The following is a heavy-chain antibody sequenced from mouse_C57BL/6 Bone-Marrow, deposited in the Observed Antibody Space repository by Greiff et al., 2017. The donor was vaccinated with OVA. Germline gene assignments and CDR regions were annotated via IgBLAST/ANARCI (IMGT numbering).Heavy chain of an antibody. CDR1: GYTFTDYY. CDR3: AREEAY. CDR2: IYPGSGNT. J-gene: IGHJ3*01. Sequence: VQLQQSGAELVRPGASVKLSCKASGYTFTDYYINWVKQRPGQGLEWIARIYPGSGNTYYNEKFKGKATLTAEKSSSTAYMQLSSLTSEDSAVYFCAREEAYWGQGTRVTVSA. V-gene: IGHV1-76*01.